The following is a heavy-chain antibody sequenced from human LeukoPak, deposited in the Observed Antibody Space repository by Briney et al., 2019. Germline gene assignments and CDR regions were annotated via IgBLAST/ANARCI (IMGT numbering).Heavy chain of an antibody. CDR1: GYSFTSYW. CDR2: IYPGDSDT. V-gene: IGHV5-51*01. CDR3: AWSGSYSGRWFDP. D-gene: IGHD1-26*01. J-gene: IGHJ5*02. Sequence: GESLKISCKGSGYSFTSYWIGWVRQLPGKGLEWMGVIYPGDSDTRYSPSFQGQVTISADKSISTAYLQWSSLKASDTAMYYCAWSGSYSGRWFDPWGQGTLVTVSS.